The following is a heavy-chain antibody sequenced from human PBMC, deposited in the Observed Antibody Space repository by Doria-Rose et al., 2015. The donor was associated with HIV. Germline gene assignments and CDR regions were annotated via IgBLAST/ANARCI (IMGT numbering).Heavy chain of an antibody. Sequence: QVQLQQWGAGLLKPSETLSPTCAVYGGSFSGYYWSWIRQPPGKGLEWIGEINHSGSTNYKSSLKSRVTISVDTSKNQFPRKVSSVTAADTAVYYCARGGSSAFGLYWGQGTLVTVSS. CDR2: INHSGST. CDR1: GGSFSGYY. V-gene: IGHV4-34*01. D-gene: IGHD6-19*01. J-gene: IGHJ4*02. CDR3: ARGGSSAFGLY.